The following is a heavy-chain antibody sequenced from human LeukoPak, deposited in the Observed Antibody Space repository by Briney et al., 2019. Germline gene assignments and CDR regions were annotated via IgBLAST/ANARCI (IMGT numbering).Heavy chain of an antibody. J-gene: IGHJ4*02. CDR1: GFTFSSYA. CDR3: AKDREEYSGYATFDY. V-gene: IGHV3-23*01. CDR2: ISGSGGST. Sequence: GGSLRLSCAASGFTFSSYAMSWVRQAPGKGLEWVSAISGSGGSTYYADSVKGRFTISRDNSKNTLYLQMNSLGAEDTAVYYCAKDREEYSGYATFDYWGQGTLVTVSS. D-gene: IGHD5-12*01.